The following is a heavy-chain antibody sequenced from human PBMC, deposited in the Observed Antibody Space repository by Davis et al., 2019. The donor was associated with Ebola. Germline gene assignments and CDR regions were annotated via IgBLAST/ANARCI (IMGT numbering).Heavy chain of an antibody. J-gene: IGHJ4*02. D-gene: IGHD2-2*02. CDR2: IIPILGIA. CDR3: ARVGWCSSTSCYTDFDY. V-gene: IGHV1-69*04. CDR1: GGTFSSYA. Sequence: SVKVSCKASGGTFSSYAISWVRQAPGQGLEWMGRIIPILGIANYAQKFQGRVTITRDTSASTAYMELSSLRSEDTAVYYCARVGWCSSTSCYTDFDYWGQGTLVTVSS.